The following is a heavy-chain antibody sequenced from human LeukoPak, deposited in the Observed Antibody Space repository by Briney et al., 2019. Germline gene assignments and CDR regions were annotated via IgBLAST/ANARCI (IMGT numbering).Heavy chain of an antibody. Sequence: ASVKVSCKASGYTFTSYGISWVRQAPGQGLEWMGWISAYNGNTNYAQKLQGGVTMTTDTSTSTAYMELRSLRSDDTAVYYCARHNVQRGYSYGDAFDIWGQGTMVTVSS. D-gene: IGHD5-18*01. V-gene: IGHV1-18*01. CDR2: ISAYNGNT. CDR3: ARHNVQRGYSYGDAFDI. J-gene: IGHJ3*02. CDR1: GYTFTSYG.